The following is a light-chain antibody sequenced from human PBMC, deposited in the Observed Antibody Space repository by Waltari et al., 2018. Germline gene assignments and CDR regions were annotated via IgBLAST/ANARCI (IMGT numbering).Light chain of an antibody. V-gene: IGLV2-14*03. CDR1: SSDVGGYNY. J-gene: IGLJ3*02. CDR2: DVT. CDR3: SSYTSSSTVV. Sequence: QSALTQPASVSGSPGQSITISCSGTSSDVGGYNYVYWYQQHPGKAPKVMIYDVTSRPSGVSDRFSGSKSGNTASLTISGLQAEDEADYYCSSYTSSSTVVFGGGTKLTVL.